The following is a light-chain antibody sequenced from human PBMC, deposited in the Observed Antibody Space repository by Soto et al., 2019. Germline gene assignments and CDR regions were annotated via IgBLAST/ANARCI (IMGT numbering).Light chain of an antibody. V-gene: IGLV2-11*01. Sequence: QSALTQPHSVSGSPGQSVTISCTGTSSDVGGYNYVSWYQQHPGKAPKLLIYGVYKRPSGVPDRFSGSKSGNTASLTISGLQAEDEADYYCCSYAGSYTGVFGGGTQMTVL. J-gene: IGLJ3*02. CDR1: SSDVGGYNY. CDR3: CSYAGSYTGV. CDR2: GVY.